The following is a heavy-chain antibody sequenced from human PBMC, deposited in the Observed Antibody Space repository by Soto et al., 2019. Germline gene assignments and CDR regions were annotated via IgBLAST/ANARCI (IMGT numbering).Heavy chain of an antibody. V-gene: IGHV1-69*04. Sequence: SVKVSCKASGGTFSSYTISWVRQAPGQGLEWMGRIIPILGIANYAQKFQGRVTITADKSTSTAYMELSSLRSEDTAVYYCARDRGTGYCSGGSCSDAFDIWGQGTMVTVSS. D-gene: IGHD2-15*01. CDR2: IIPILGIA. CDR1: GGTFSSYT. J-gene: IGHJ3*02. CDR3: ARDRGTGYCSGGSCSDAFDI.